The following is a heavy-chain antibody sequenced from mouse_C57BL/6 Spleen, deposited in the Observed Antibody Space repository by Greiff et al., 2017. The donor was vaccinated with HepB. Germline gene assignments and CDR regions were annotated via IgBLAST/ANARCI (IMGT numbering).Heavy chain of an antibody. CDR3: AKDHYYGSRGYAMDY. Sequence: QVQLKESGPSLVQPSQSLSITCTVSGFSLTSYGVHWVRQSPGKGLEWLGVIWRGGSTDYNAAFMSRLSITKDNSKSPVFFKMNSLQADDTAIYYCAKDHYYGSRGYAMDYWGQGTSVTVSS. V-gene: IGHV2-5-1*01. D-gene: IGHD1-1*01. CDR1: GFSLTSYG. CDR2: IWRGGST. J-gene: IGHJ4*01.